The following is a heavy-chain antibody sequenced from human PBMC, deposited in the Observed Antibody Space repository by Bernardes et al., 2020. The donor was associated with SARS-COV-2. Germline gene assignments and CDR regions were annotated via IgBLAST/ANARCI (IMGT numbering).Heavy chain of an antibody. CDR3: AREGGGYSYGPTYYYYGMDV. CDR2: INSDGSST. CDR1: GFTFSSYW. Sequence: GGSLRLFCAASGFTFSSYWMHWVRQAPGKGLVWVSRINSDGSSTSYADSVKGRFTISRDNAKNTLYLQMNSLRAEDTAVYYCAREGGGYSYGPTYYYYGMDVWGQGTTVTVSS. V-gene: IGHV3-74*01. J-gene: IGHJ6*02. D-gene: IGHD5-18*01.